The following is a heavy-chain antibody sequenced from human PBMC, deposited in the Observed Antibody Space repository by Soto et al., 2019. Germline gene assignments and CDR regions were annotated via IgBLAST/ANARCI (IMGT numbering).Heavy chain of an antibody. J-gene: IGHJ5*02. D-gene: IGHD4-17*01. V-gene: IGHV4-31*03. CDR2: IYYSGST. CDR3: ARVGTTVKLMGYNWFYP. Sequence: SETLSLTCTVSGGSISSVCYYWSWIRQHPGKGLEWIGYIYYSGSTYYNPSLKSRVTISVDTSKNQFSLKLSSVTAADTAVYYCARVGTTVKLMGYNWFYPWGQGTLVTVSS. CDR1: GGSISSVCYY.